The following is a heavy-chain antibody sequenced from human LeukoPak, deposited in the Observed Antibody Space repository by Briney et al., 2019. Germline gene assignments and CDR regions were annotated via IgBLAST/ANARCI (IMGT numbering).Heavy chain of an antibody. Sequence: ASVKVSCKASGYTFTSYGISWVRQAPGQGLEWMGWISAYNGNTNYAQKLQGRVTMTTDTSTSTAYMELRSLRSDDTAVYYCARDRTFEDYYDSSGYYYHWFDPWGQGTLVTVSS. V-gene: IGHV1-18*01. J-gene: IGHJ5*02. D-gene: IGHD3-22*01. CDR1: GYTFTSYG. CDR2: ISAYNGNT. CDR3: ARDRTFEDYYDSSGYYYHWFDP.